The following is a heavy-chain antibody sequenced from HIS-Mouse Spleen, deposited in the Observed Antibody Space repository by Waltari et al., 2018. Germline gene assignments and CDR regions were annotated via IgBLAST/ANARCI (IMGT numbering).Heavy chain of an antibody. Sequence: QVQLQESGPGLVKPSETLSLTCPVPGGSITSSYWRWIRQPQGKGLEWIGYIYYSGSTNYNPSLKSRVTISVDTSKNQFSLKLRSVTAADTAVYYCARASRDLLLPRYFDLWGRGTLVTVSS. CDR3: ARASRDLLLPRYFDL. CDR2: IYYSGST. V-gene: IGHV4-59*01. J-gene: IGHJ2*01. CDR1: GGSITSSY.